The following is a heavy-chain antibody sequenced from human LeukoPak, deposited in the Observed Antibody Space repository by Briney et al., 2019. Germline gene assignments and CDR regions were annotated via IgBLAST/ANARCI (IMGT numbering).Heavy chain of an antibody. Sequence: GGSLRLSCAASGFTFNTYTMNWVRQAPGKGLEWVSGISWNSGSIGYADSVKGRFTISRDNAKNSLYLQMNSLRAEDTALYYCAKGPYYYDSSGYYAGIDYWGQGTLVTVSS. V-gene: IGHV3-9*01. D-gene: IGHD3-22*01. CDR3: AKGPYYYDSSGYYAGIDY. CDR2: ISWNSGSI. CDR1: GFTFNTYT. J-gene: IGHJ4*02.